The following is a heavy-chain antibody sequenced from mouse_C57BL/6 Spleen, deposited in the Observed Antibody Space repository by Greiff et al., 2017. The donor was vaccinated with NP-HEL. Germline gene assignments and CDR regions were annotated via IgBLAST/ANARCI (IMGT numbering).Heavy chain of an antibody. J-gene: IGHJ4*01. CDR2: INPSNGGT. Sequence: QVQLQQPGTELVKPGASVKLSCKASGYTFTSYWMHWVKQRPGQGLEWIGNINPSNGGTNYNEKFKSKATLTVDKSSSTAYMQRSSLTSEDSAVYDCARYKRNSDAMDYWGQGTSVTVSS. D-gene: IGHD1-3*01. CDR3: ARYKRNSDAMDY. V-gene: IGHV1-53*01. CDR1: GYTFTSYW.